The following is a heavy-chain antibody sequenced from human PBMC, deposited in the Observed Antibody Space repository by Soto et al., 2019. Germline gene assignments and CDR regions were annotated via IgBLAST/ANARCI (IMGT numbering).Heavy chain of an antibody. CDR1: GFSFRTYP. CDR2: ISYDGSSE. J-gene: IGHJ4*02. V-gene: IGHV3-30-3*01. D-gene: IGHD6-19*01. CDR3: ATSSGYLNYLDY. Sequence: GGSLRLSCVDSGFSFRTYPMHWVRQAPGKGLEWVALISYDGSSEAYGESVRDRFTVSRDNSKNTLYLQLNSLRPEDTAVYYCATSSGYLNYLDYWGQGTLVTVSS.